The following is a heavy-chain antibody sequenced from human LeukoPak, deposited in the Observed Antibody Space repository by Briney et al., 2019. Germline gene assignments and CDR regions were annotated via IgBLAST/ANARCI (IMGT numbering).Heavy chain of an antibody. CDR2: LYSGGNT. J-gene: IGHJ2*01. Sequence: GGSLRLSCAVSGLTVSTNYVSWVRQAPGRGLEWVSVLYSGGNTYYADSVKGRFTISRDSSKNTLYLQMNSLRVEDTAVYYCARSNWYFDLWGRGALVTVSS. CDR1: GLTVSTNY. V-gene: IGHV3-66*01. CDR3: ARSNWYFDL.